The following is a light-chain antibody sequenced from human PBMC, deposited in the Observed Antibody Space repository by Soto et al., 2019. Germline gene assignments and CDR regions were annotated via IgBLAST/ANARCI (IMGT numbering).Light chain of an antibody. CDR1: QSVSSSY. J-gene: IGKJ1*01. CDR2: GAS. CDR3: QQYGSSRT. V-gene: IGKV3-20*01. Sequence: EIVLTQSPGTLSLSPGERATLSCRASQSVSSSYLAWYQQKPGQAPRLLIYGASSRATGIPDTLSGRGSGSAFTLTISRLEPEDVAVYYCQQYGSSRTFGQGTKVEIK.